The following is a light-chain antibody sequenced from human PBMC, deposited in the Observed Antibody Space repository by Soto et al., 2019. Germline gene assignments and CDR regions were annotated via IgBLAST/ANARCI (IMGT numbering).Light chain of an antibody. CDR2: GAS. CDR1: QSVSSSY. CDR3: QQYGSSPRT. J-gene: IGKJ1*01. Sequence: EIVLTQSPGTVSLSPGERATLSCRASQSVSSSYLAWYQQKPGQAPRLLIYGASSRATGIPDRFSGSGSGTDFTLTISRLEPEDFAVYYCQQYGSSPRTFGQGTKA. V-gene: IGKV3-20*01.